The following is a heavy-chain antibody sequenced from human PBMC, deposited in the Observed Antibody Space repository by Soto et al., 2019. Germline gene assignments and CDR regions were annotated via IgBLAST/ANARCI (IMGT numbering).Heavy chain of an antibody. D-gene: IGHD4-4*01. CDR1: GGSISSGGYY. Sequence: SETLSLTCTVSGGSISSGGYYWSWIRQHPGKGLEWIGYIYYSGSTYYNPSLKSRVTISVDTSKNQFSLKLSSVTAADTAVYYCARHRTLRVLTTVFYRRRGQFAYWGQGTLVTGST. CDR3: ARHRTLRVLTTVFYRRRGQFAY. J-gene: IGHJ4*02. CDR2: IYYSGST. V-gene: IGHV4-31*03.